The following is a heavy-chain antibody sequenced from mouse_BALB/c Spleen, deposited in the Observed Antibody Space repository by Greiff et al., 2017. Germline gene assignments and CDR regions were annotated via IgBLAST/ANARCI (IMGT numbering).Heavy chain of an antibody. V-gene: IGHV5-6*03. CDR1: GFTFSSYG. J-gene: IGHJ1*01. Sequence: EVKLMESGGGLVKPGGSLKLSCAASGFTFSSYGMSWVRQTPDKRLEWVATISSGGSYTYYPDSVKGRFTISRDNAKNTLYLQMSSLKSEDTAMYYCARLPTGRDWYFDVWGAGTTVTVSS. D-gene: IGHD4-1*02. CDR2: ISSGGSYT. CDR3: ARLPTGRDWYFDV.